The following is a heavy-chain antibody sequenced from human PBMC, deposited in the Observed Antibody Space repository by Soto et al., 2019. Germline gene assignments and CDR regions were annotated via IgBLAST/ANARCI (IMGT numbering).Heavy chain of an antibody. CDR1: GFTFSTYA. CDR3: ARGDDYPYFFAY. D-gene: IGHD3-16*01. Sequence: GGSLRLSCATSGFTFSTYAMSWVRQAPGKGLEWVSVISGSGYSTYYADSVKGRFTISRDNSKNTLYLQMNSLRAEDTAIYYCARGDDYPYFFAYWGQGTLVTVSS. CDR2: ISGSGYST. J-gene: IGHJ4*02. V-gene: IGHV3-23*01.